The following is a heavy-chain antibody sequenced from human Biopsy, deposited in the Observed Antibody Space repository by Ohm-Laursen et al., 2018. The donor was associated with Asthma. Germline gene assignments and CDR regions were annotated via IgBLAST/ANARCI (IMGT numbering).Heavy chain of an antibody. Sequence: SLRLSCAASGFTFSHYNMSWVRQAPGKGLEWVSSISRSSTYIYYADSIKGRFTISRDNAKTSLYLQMQSLRPEDTAFYYCAKSADCYDSTDYLDFWGRGTLVTVSS. CDR3: AKSADCYDSTDYLDF. CDR1: GFTFSHYN. V-gene: IGHV3-21*04. D-gene: IGHD3-22*01. J-gene: IGHJ4*01. CDR2: ISRSSTYI.